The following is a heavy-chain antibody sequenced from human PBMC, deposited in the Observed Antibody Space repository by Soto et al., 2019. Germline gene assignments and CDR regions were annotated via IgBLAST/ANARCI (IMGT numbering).Heavy chain of an antibody. D-gene: IGHD3-22*01. V-gene: IGHV3-33*01. Sequence: GGSLRLSCAASGFTFSSYGMHWVRQAPGKGLEWVAVIWYDGSNKYYADSVKGRFTISRDNSKNTLYLQMNSLRAEDTAVYYCARSLRHYYDSSRHAAEFDYWGQGTLVTVSS. J-gene: IGHJ4*02. CDR1: GFTFSSYG. CDR3: ARSLRHYYDSSRHAAEFDY. CDR2: IWYDGSNK.